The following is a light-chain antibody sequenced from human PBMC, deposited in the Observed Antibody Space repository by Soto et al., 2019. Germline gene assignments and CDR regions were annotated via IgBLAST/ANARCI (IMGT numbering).Light chain of an antibody. J-gene: IGLJ3*02. CDR3: QSYDSNLSGWV. V-gene: IGLV1-40*01. CDR1: SSNIGAGYD. CDR2: GNS. Sequence: QSVLTQPPSVSGAPGQRVTISCTGSSSNIGAGYDVHWYLQLPGTAPKLLIYGNSNRPSGVPDRFSGSKSGTSASLAITGLQAEDEADYYCQSYDSNLSGWVFGGGTKLTVL.